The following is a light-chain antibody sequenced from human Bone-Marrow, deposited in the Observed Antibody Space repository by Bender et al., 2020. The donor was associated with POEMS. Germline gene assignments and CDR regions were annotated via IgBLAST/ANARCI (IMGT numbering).Light chain of an antibody. Sequence: QSALTQPPSASGSPGQSVTISCAGTSSDVGAFNYVSWYQQHPGKAPKLIIYEAIKRPSGVSNRFSGSKSGNTASLTISGLQTEDEADYYCCSHARSSTWVFGGGTKLTVL. CDR2: EAI. CDR3: CSHARSSTWV. CDR1: SSDVGAFNY. J-gene: IGLJ3*02. V-gene: IGLV2-23*01.